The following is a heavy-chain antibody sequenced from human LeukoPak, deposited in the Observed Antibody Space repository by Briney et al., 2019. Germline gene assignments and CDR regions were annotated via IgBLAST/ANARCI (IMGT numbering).Heavy chain of an antibody. D-gene: IGHD4-23*01. CDR2: ISGSGGST. CDR3: AKDSTVENAFDI. V-gene: IGHV3-23*01. CDR1: GFTFSSYA. J-gene: IGHJ3*02. Sequence: GGSLRLSCAASGFTFSSYATSWVRQAPGKGLEWVSAISGSGGSTYYADSVKGRFTISRDNSKNTLYLQMNSLRAEDTAVYYCAKDSTVENAFDIWGQGTMVTVSS.